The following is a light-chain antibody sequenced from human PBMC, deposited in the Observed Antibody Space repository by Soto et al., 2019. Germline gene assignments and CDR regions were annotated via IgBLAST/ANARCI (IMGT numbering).Light chain of an antibody. Sequence: DNPMTQSPSTLSASVGDRVTITCRASQSISTWLAWYQQEPGKAPKLLIHKASSLQSGVPSRFSGSGSGTDFTLTISSLHPDDFATYYCQQYNSYSPTFGQGTRVEIK. CDR3: QQYNSYSPT. J-gene: IGKJ1*01. CDR2: KAS. V-gene: IGKV1-5*03. CDR1: QSISTW.